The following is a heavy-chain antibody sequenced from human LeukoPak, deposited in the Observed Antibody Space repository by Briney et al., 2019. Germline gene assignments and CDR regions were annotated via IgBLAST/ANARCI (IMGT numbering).Heavy chain of an antibody. V-gene: IGHV4-59*01. CDR2: IYYSGST. D-gene: IGHD3-22*01. CDR1: GGSISSYY. CDR3: ARHRPEYYYDSSGYENYYYYMDV. Sequence: PSETLSLTCTVSGGSISSYYWSWIRQPPGKGLEWIGYIYYSGSTNYNPSLKSRVTISVDTSKNQFSLKLSSVTAADTAVYYCARHRPEYYYDSSGYENYYYYMDVWGKGTTVTISS. J-gene: IGHJ6*03.